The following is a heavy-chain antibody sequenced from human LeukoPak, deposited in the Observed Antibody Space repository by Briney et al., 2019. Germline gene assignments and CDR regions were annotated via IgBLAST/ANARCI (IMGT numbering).Heavy chain of an antibody. CDR1: GFTFSTYS. CDR3: ARDSAATAILAFNWFDP. D-gene: IGHD5-18*01. V-gene: IGHV3-48*01. Sequence: QPGGSLRLSCEASGFTFSTYSVNWVRQAPGKGLEWVSYISGSSSAIYYADSVKGRFTISRDNAKNSLYLQMNSLRAEDTAVYYCARDSAATAILAFNWFDPWSQGTLVTVSS. CDR2: ISGSSSAI. J-gene: IGHJ5*02.